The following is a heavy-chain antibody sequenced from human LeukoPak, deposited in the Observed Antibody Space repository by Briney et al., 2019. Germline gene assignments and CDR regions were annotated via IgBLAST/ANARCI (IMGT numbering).Heavy chain of an antibody. CDR3: ARDWLDSSGWYFFYYYYYYMAV. CDR2: INPNRGGT. Sequence: ASVKVSCKASGYTFTGYYMHWVRQAPGQGLEGMGWINPNRGGTNYAQKFQGGVTMTRDTSISTAYMELSRLRSDGTAVYYCARDWLDSSGWYFFYYYYYYMAVWGEGTTVTVSS. V-gene: IGHV1-2*02. D-gene: IGHD6-19*01. J-gene: IGHJ6*03. CDR1: GYTFTGYY.